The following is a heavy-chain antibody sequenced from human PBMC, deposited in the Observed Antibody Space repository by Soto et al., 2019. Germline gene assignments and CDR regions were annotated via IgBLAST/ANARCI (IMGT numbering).Heavy chain of an antibody. J-gene: IGHJ4*02. V-gene: IGHV4-31*03. D-gene: IGHD2-2*01. CDR2: IYYSGST. CDR3: ARGKVEVTDYYFDY. Sequence: PSETLSLTCTVSGGSISSGGYYWSWIRQHPGKGLEWIGYIYYSGSTYYNPSLKSRVTISVDTSKNQFSLKLSSVTAADTAVYYCARGKVEVTDYYFDYWGQGTLVTVSS. CDR1: GGSISSGGYY.